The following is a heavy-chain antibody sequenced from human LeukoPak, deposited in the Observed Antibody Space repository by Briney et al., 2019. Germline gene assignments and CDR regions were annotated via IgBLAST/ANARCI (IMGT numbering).Heavy chain of an antibody. CDR3: ARDRGGDAFDI. CDR2: IGSTGSAI. V-gene: IGHV3-48*01. J-gene: IGHJ3*02. D-gene: IGHD3-10*01. Sequence: PGGSLRLSCAASGFIFSKYSMDWVRQAPGKGLEWISYIGSTGSAIHYADSVKGRLTISRDNAQNSVYLQMNSLRAEDTAVYYCARDRGGDAFDIWGQGTMVTVSS. CDR1: GFIFSKYS.